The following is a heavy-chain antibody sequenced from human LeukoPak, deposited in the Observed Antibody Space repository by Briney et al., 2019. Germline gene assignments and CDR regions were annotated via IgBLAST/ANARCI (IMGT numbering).Heavy chain of an antibody. CDR3: ARDEYYYDV. D-gene: IGHD3-22*01. CDR1: GGSISSGHYY. J-gene: IGHJ4*02. Sequence: SETLSLTCTVSGGSISSGHYYWSWIRQPAGKGLEWIGRIYTSGSTNYNPSLKSRVTMSVDTSKNQFSLKLSSVTAADTAVYYCARDEYYYDVWGQGTLVTVSS. V-gene: IGHV4-61*02. CDR2: IYTSGST.